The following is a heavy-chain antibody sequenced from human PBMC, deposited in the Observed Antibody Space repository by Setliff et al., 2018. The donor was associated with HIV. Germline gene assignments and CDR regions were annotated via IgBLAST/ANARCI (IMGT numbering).Heavy chain of an antibody. CDR2: INHSANT. J-gene: IGHJ5*02. V-gene: IGHV4-34*01. CDR3: ARSSLHCGGGSCYLTWFDP. Sequence: SETLSLTCAVYGGSFSGNYWNWIRQPPGKGLEWIGEINHSANTNYSPSLKSRVTISVDTSKNQFSLELNSVTAADTAVYYCARSSLHCGGGSCYLTWFDPWGQGTLVTVSS. CDR1: GGSFSGNY. D-gene: IGHD2-15*01.